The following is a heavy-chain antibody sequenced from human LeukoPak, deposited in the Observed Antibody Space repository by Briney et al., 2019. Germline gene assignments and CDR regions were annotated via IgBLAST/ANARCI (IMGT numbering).Heavy chain of an antibody. CDR2: IISSGRPI. CDR3: ASLYGGNLYSGLDV. D-gene: IGHD4-23*01. J-gene: IGHJ6*02. CDR1: GFTFSSYE. Sequence: GGAVRLSCAASGFTFSSYEMNWVRQAPGKGLEWLSYIISSGRPIYYADSVKGRFTISRDNGKNSLYLQMDDLRAEDTAVYYCASLYGGNLYSGLDVWGQGTTVTVPS. V-gene: IGHV3-48*03.